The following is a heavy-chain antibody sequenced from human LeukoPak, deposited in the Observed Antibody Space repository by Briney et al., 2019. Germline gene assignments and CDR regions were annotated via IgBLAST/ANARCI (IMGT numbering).Heavy chain of an antibody. J-gene: IGHJ3*02. CDR1: GFDVSSHH. V-gene: IGHV3-53*01. Sequence: GGSLRLSCAASGFDVSSHHMVWVRQAPGKGLEWVSVTYTRGDSYYADSVKGRFIISRDTSKNTMDLQMNSLRPEDSALYFCARGGRGSAAVVAPRSFDIWGQGTMVAVSS. CDR2: TYTRGDS. D-gene: IGHD3-22*01. CDR3: ARGGRGSAAVVAPRSFDI.